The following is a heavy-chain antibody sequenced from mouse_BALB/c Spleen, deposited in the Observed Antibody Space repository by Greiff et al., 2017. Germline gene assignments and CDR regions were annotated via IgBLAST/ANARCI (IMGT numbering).Heavy chain of an antibody. Sequence: QVHVKQSGPELVRPGVSVKISCKGSSYTFTDYAMHWVKQSHAKSLEWIGVISTYYGNTNYNQKFKGKATMTVDKSSSTAYMELARLTSEDSAVYYCARGHYYGYYAMDYWGQGTSVTVSS. CDR2: ISTYYGNT. V-gene: IGHV1-67*01. CDR1: SYTFTDYA. CDR3: ARGHYYGYYAMDY. J-gene: IGHJ4*01. D-gene: IGHD1-2*01.